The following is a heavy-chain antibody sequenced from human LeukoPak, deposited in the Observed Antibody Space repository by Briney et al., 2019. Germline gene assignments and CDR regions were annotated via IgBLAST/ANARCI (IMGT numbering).Heavy chain of an antibody. CDR2: IHNSGST. Sequence: RPSETLSLTCTVSGASISTGSSYWSWIRQPAGEGLEWIGRIHNSGSTNYNPSLKSRVTISVDTSKNQFSLKLSSVTAADTAVYYCARGVPYYDILTGYYGNYFDYWGQGTLVTVSS. J-gene: IGHJ4*02. V-gene: IGHV4-61*10. D-gene: IGHD3-9*01. CDR3: ARGVPYYDILTGYYGNYFDY. CDR1: GASISTGSSY.